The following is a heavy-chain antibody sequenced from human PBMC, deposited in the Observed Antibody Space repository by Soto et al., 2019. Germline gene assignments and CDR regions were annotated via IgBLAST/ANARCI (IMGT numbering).Heavy chain of an antibody. V-gene: IGHV1-18*01. CDR1: GYTFTRNG. Sequence: ASVKVSCKTSGYTFTRNGISWVRQAPGQGLEWMGWISPKSGNIKYAQKLQGRVAMTEDTSITTAYLELTSLGSDDTAMYYCARRGDYYDSSGYYFVGAFDIWGQGTMVTVSS. D-gene: IGHD3-22*01. J-gene: IGHJ3*02. CDR2: ISPKSGNI. CDR3: ARRGDYYDSSGYYFVGAFDI.